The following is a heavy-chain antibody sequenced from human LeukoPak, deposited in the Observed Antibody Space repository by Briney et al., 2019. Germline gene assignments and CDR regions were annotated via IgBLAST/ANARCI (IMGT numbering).Heavy chain of an antibody. J-gene: IGHJ4*02. CDR1: GFTFSSYA. D-gene: IGHD3-9*01. CDR3: ARYFGGGLGPPLDS. V-gene: IGHV3-23*01. CDR2: ISGSGGST. Sequence: GGSLRLSCAASGFTFSSYAMSWVRQAPGKGLEWVSAISGSGGSTYYADSVKGRFTISRDNSKNTLYLQMNSLRAEDTAVYYCARYFGGGLGPPLDSWGQGILVTVSS.